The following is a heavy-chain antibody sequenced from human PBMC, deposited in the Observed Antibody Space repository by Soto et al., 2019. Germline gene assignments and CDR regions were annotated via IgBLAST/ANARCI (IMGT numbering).Heavy chain of an antibody. Sequence: QVQLQESGPGLVKPSETLFLTCTVSGGSISSYYWSWIRQPAGKGLEWIGRIYTSGSTNYNPSLKSRVTMSVDTSKNQFSLKLSSVTAADTAVYYCARVGSYDFWSGYSRGDYGMDVWGQGTTVTVSS. CDR1: GGSISSYY. CDR3: ARVGSYDFWSGYSRGDYGMDV. J-gene: IGHJ6*02. CDR2: IYTSGST. D-gene: IGHD3-3*01. V-gene: IGHV4-4*07.